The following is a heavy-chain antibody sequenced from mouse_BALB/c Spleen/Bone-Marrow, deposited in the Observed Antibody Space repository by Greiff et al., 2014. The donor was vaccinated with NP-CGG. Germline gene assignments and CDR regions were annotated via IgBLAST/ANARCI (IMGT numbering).Heavy chain of an antibody. Sequence: QVQLKESGAELMKPGASAKISCKATGYTFSSYWIEWVKQRPGHGLEWIGEILPGSGSIKYNEKFKGKATFTADTSSNTAYMQLSSLTSEDSAVYYCASRYDTMDYWGQGTSVTVSS. J-gene: IGHJ4*01. CDR2: ILPGSGSI. CDR3: ASRYDTMDY. V-gene: IGHV1-9*01. CDR1: GYTFSSYW.